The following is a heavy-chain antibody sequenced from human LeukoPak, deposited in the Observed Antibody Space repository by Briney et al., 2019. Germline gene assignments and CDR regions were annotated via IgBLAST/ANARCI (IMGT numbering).Heavy chain of an antibody. V-gene: IGHV4-39*01. CDR2: IYYSGST. D-gene: IGHD3-3*01. Sequence: SETLSPTCTVSGGSISSSSYYWGWIRQPPGKGLEWIGSIYYSGSTYYNPSLKSRVTISVDTSKNQFSLKLSSVTAADTAVYYCARRNDFWSGYPGDFDYWGQGTLVTVSS. J-gene: IGHJ4*02. CDR1: GGSISSSSYY. CDR3: ARRNDFWSGYPGDFDY.